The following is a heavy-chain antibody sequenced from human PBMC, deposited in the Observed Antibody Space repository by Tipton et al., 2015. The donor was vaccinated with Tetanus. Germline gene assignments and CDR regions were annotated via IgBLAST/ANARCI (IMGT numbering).Heavy chain of an antibody. CDR3: ARTTSTVTTRYFDY. D-gene: IGHD4-11*01. J-gene: IGHJ4*02. CDR2: IYYSGTS. CDR1: GGSIKIENYY. Sequence: TLSLTCSVSGGSIKIENYYWSWIRLSPGKGLEWIGYIYYSGTSYYNPSLRSRFSISVDTSKNHFSLNLRSVTAADTAVYYCARTTSTVTTRYFDYWGQGALVTVSS. V-gene: IGHV4-30-4*01.